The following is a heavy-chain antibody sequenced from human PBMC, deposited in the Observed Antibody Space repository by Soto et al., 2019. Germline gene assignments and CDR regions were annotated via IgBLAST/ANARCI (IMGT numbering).Heavy chain of an antibody. CDR2: ISGSSGHT. Sequence: PGGSLRLSCAASGFTFRDYYMCWMRQAPGKAPEGVSYISGSSGHTNYADSVKGRFTISRDNAKNSLYLQMNSLRAEDTAVYFCARCPYSSSWYYFDYWGQGTLVTVSS. J-gene: IGHJ4*02. CDR1: GFTFRDYY. V-gene: IGHV3-11*03. D-gene: IGHD6-13*01. CDR3: ARCPYSSSWYYFDY.